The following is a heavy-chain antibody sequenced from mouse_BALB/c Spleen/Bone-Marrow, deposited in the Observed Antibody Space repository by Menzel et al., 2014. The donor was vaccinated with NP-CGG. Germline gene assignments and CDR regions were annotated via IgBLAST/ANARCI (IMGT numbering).Heavy chain of an antibody. CDR2: IDPANGNT. V-gene: IGHV14-3*02. J-gene: IGHJ4*01. Sequence: VQLKESGAELVKPGASVKLSCTASGFNIKDTYMHWVKQRPEQGLEWIGRIDPANGNTKYDPKFQGKATITADTSSNTAYLQLSSLTSDDTAVYYWATWLLPYGLLYWGGGTSDTVSS. CDR3: ATWLLPYGLLY. D-gene: IGHD2-3*01. CDR1: GFNIKDTY.